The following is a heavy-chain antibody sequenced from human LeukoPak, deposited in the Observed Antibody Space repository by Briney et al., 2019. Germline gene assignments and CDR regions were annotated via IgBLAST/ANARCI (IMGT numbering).Heavy chain of an antibody. CDR1: GYTLTELS. CDR3: ARDVVAGYNWFDP. D-gene: IGHD6-19*01. J-gene: IGHJ5*02. Sequence: EASVTVSCKVSGYTLTELSMHWVRQAPGKGLAWMGGFDPEDGETIYAQKLQGRVTMTTDTSTSTAYMEPRSLRSDDTAVYYCARDVVAGYNWFDPWGQGTLVTVSS. CDR2: FDPEDGET. V-gene: IGHV1-24*01.